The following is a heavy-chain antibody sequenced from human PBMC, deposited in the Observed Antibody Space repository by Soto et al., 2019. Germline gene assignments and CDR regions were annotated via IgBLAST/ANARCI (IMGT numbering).Heavy chain of an antibody. V-gene: IGHV1-69*02. CDR3: ASSELLLWFGESKGGEYFQH. CDR2: IIPILGIA. CDR1: GGTFSSYT. D-gene: IGHD3-10*01. Sequence: SVKVSCKASGGTFSSYTISWVRQAPGQGLEWMGRIIPILGIANYAQKLQGRVTMTTDTSTSTAYMELRSLRSDDTAVYYCASSELLLWFGESKGGEYFQHWGQGTLVTVSS. J-gene: IGHJ1*01.